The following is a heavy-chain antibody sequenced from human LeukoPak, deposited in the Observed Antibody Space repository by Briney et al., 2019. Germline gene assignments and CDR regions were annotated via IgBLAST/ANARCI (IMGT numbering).Heavy chain of an antibody. Sequence: GGSLRLSCAVSGLTFSSSWMDWVRQAPGKGLKWVASINPDGNKKYSADSVKGRFTISRDNAENSLYLQMNSLRVEDTAFYYCARDLAYSRLDYWGQGMLVTVSS. V-gene: IGHV3-7*01. CDR1: GLTFSSSW. CDR3: ARDLAYSRLDY. J-gene: IGHJ4*02. CDR2: INPDGNKK. D-gene: IGHD5-18*01.